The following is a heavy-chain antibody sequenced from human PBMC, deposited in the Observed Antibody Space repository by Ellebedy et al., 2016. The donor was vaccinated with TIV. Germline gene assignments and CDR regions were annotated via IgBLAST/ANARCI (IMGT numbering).Heavy chain of an antibody. Sequence: AASMKVSCKVSGYTLTELSMHWARQAPGNGLEWMGGFDPEDGETIYAQKFQGRVTMTEDTSTDTAYMELSSLRSEDTAVYYCARELVAAAHYYYGMDVWGQGTTVTVSS. V-gene: IGHV1-24*01. D-gene: IGHD6-13*01. CDR1: GYTLTELS. CDR2: FDPEDGET. J-gene: IGHJ6*02. CDR3: ARELVAAAHYYYGMDV.